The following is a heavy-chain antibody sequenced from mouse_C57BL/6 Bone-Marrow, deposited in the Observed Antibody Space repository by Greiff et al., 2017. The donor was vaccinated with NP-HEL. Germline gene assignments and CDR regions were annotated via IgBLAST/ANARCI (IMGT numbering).Heavy chain of an antibody. D-gene: IGHD4-1*01. CDR2: IRSKSNNYAT. Sequence: EVHLVESGGGLVQPKGSLKLSCAASGFSFNTYAMNWVRQAPGKGLEWVARIRSKSNNYATYYADSVKDRFTISRDDSESMLYLQMNNLKTEDTAMYYCVRPGLTGSSFAYWGQGTLVTVSA. J-gene: IGHJ3*01. CDR1: GFSFNTYA. CDR3: VRPGLTGSSFAY. V-gene: IGHV10-1*01.